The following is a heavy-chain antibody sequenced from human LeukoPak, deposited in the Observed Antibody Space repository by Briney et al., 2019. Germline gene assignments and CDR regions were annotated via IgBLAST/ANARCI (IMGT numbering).Heavy chain of an antibody. CDR1: GLTFNNYA. CDR3: AKHSHDGSAPYYEVQLDY. CDR2: ISGRGASK. J-gene: IGHJ4*02. V-gene: IGHV3-23*01. D-gene: IGHD3-22*01. Sequence: GGSLRLSCAVSGLTFNNYAMSWVRQAPGKGLEWVSGISGRGASKYYADSVKGRFTISRDNSKNTLYLQMSSLRAEDTAMYYCAKHSHDGSAPYYEVQLDYWGQGTLVTVSS.